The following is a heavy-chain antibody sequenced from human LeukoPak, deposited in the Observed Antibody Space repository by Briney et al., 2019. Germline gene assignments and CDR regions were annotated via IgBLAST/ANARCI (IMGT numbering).Heavy chain of an antibody. CDR1: GFTFSSYW. CDR3: AKAVGFTVTTWFDY. CDR2: ISGSGDST. V-gene: IGHV3-23*01. D-gene: IGHD4-17*01. J-gene: IGHJ4*02. Sequence: GGSLRLSCAASGFTFSSYWTSWVRQAPGKGLQWVSDISGSGDSTSYADSVKGRFTISRDNSKNTLYLQMNSLRAEDTAVYYCAKAVGFTVTTWFDYWGQGTLVTVSS.